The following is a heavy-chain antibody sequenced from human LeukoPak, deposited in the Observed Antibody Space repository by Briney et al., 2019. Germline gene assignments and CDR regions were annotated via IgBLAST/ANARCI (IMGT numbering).Heavy chain of an antibody. CDR1: GFTFSSYA. Sequence: GGSLRLSCAASGFTFSSYAMSWVRQAPGKGLEWVSAISGSGGSTYYADSVKGRFTISRDNSKNTLYLQMNSLRAEDTAVYYCAKGSSSFRVPYYFDYWGQGTLVTVSS. D-gene: IGHD6-6*01. J-gene: IGHJ4*02. CDR3: AKGSSSFRVPYYFDY. CDR2: ISGSGGST. V-gene: IGHV3-23*01.